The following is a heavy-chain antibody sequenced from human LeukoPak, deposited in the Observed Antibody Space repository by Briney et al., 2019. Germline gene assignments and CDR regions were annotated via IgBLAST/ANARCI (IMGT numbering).Heavy chain of an antibody. CDR1: GFTFSSYW. CDR2: IKQDGSEK. J-gene: IGHJ5*02. Sequence: PGGSLRLSCAASGFTFSSYWMSWVRQAPGKGLEWVANIKQDGSEKYYVDSVKGRFTISRDNAKKSLYLQMNSLRAEDTAVYYCARSDSHNYESCGYYQGKWFDPWGQGTLVTVSS. V-gene: IGHV3-7*01. CDR3: ARSDSHNYESCGYYQGKWFDP. D-gene: IGHD3-22*01.